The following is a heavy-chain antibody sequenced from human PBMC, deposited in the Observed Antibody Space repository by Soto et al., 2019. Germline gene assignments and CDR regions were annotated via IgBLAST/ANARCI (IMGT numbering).Heavy chain of an antibody. V-gene: IGHV3-21*01. CDR3: ARDLQNLAFDY. Sequence: LRLSCAASGFTFNSYSMNWVRQAPGKGLEWVSSISSSSSYIYYADSVKGRFTISRDNAKNSLYLQMNSLRAEDTAVYYCARDLQNLAFDYWGQGTLVTVSS. J-gene: IGHJ4*02. CDR2: ISSSSSYI. CDR1: GFTFNSYS.